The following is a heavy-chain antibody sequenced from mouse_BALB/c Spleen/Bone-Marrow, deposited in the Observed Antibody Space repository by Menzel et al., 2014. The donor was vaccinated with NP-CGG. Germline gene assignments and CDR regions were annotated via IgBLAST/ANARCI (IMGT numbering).Heavy chain of an antibody. CDR2: IDPANGNT. CDR3: ARTTT. J-gene: IGHJ3*01. CDR1: GFNIKDTY. D-gene: IGHD1-1*01. Sequence: EVNVVESGAELVKPGASVKLSCTASGFNIKDTYMHWVKQGPEQGLEWIGRIDPANGNTKYDPKFQGKATITADTSSNTAYLQLSSLTSEDTAVYYCARTTTWGQGTLVTVSA. V-gene: IGHV14-3*02.